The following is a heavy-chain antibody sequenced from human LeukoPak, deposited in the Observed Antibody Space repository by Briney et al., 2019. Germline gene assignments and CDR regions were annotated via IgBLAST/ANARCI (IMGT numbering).Heavy chain of an antibody. CDR2: IKQDGSEK. V-gene: IGHV3-7*01. Sequence: GGSLRLSCAAYGFTFSSYWMSWVRQAPGKGLEWVANIKQDGSEKYYVDSVKGRFTISRDNAKNSLYLQMNSLRAEDTAVYYCARVLRFLEWLPSYMDVWGKGTTVTVSS. CDR3: ARVLRFLEWLPSYMDV. CDR1: GFTFSSYW. D-gene: IGHD3-3*01. J-gene: IGHJ6*04.